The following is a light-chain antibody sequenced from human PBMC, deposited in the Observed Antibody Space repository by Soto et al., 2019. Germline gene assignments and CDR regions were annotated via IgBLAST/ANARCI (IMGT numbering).Light chain of an antibody. V-gene: IGKV1-5*01. CDR2: DAS. J-gene: IGKJ5*01. CDR1: QPISSW. Sequence: DIQMTQSPSTLSGSVGDRVTITCRASQPISSWLAWYHQKPGKAPKLLIYDASNLESGVPSRFSGSGSGTEFTLTISSLEPEDFAVYYCQQRSNWPITFGQGTRLEIK. CDR3: QQRSNWPIT.